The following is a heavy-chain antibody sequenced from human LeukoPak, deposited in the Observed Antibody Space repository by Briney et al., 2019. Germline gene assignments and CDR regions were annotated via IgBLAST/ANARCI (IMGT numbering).Heavy chain of an antibody. V-gene: IGHV3-23*01. Sequence: GGSLRLSCAASGFTFSSYGMSWVRQAPGKGLEWVSAISGSGGSTYYADSVKGRFTISRDNSKNTLYLQMNSLRAEDTAVYYCAKVTYYYDSSRSFDYWGQGTLVTVSP. J-gene: IGHJ4*02. CDR3: AKVTYYYDSSRSFDY. CDR1: GFTFSSYG. D-gene: IGHD3-22*01. CDR2: ISGSGGST.